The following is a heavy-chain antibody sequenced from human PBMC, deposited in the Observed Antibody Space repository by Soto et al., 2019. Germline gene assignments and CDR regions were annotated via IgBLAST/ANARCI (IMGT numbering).Heavy chain of an antibody. Sequence: GGSLRLSCAASGFTVSSNYMSWVRQAPGKGLEWVSVIYSGGSTYYADSVKGRFTISRHNSKNTLYLQMNSLRAEDTAVYYCARRDYGDKADYYYYYMDVWGKGTTVTVSS. CDR1: GFTVSSNY. CDR3: ARRDYGDKADYYYYYMDV. J-gene: IGHJ6*03. D-gene: IGHD4-17*01. CDR2: IYSGGST. V-gene: IGHV3-53*04.